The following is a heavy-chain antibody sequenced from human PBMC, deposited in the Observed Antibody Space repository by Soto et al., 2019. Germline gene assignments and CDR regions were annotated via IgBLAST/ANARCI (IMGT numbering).Heavy chain of an antibody. CDR2: IHHSGST. J-gene: IGHJ1*01. CDR1: GGSISSGGYY. V-gene: IGHV4-31*03. Sequence: QVQLQESGPGLVKASQTLSLTCNVSGGSISSGGYYWTWIRQHPGKVLAWIGNIHHSGSTFYNPSLKSRVSISVDTSNNQFSLKLSSVTAAGPAVYFCVRGVLSWGQGTLVTVSS. D-gene: IGHD3-10*01. CDR3: VRGVLS.